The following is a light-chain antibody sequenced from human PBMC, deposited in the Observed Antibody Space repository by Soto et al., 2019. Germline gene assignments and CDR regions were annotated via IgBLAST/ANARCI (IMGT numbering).Light chain of an antibody. CDR3: QHHKSYPYT. V-gene: IGKV1-9*01. Sequence: DIQLTQSPSFLSASVGDSVAITCRASQDISTFLAWYQQKPGKAPKLLIYSAYNLYRGVPSRFRGSGSGTEFTLTVNNLQPEDFATFFCQHHKSYPYTFGQGTNLEIK. CDR2: SAY. J-gene: IGKJ2*01. CDR1: QDISTF.